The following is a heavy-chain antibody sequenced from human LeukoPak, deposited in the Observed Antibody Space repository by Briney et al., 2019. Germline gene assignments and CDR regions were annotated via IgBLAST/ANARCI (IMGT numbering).Heavy chain of an antibody. CDR3: ARGGISGGYDSADY. V-gene: IGHV1-18*01. Sequence: GASVKVSCKASGYTFTSYGISWVRQAPGRGLEWMGWISAYNGNTDYAQKFQGRVTMTTDTSTSTAFMELRSLRSDDTAVYYCARGGISGGYDSADYWGQGTLVTVSS. CDR1: GYTFTSYG. D-gene: IGHD5-12*01. CDR2: ISAYNGNT. J-gene: IGHJ4*02.